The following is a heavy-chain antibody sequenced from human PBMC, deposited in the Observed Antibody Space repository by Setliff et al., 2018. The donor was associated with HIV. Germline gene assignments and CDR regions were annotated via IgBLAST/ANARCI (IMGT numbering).Heavy chain of an antibody. J-gene: IGHJ6*03. D-gene: IGHD3-10*01. CDR2: MDPNNGHT. CDR3: ARALRGFHGSGTQFYYYLDV. CDR1: GYTFTSYD. Sequence: ASVKVSCKASGYTFTSYDVNWVRQAPGQGLEWMGWMDPNNGHTTYAQNFQGRVTITRDTSVGTAYMELSSLRSEDTAVYYCARALRGFHGSGTQFYYYLDVWGKGTTVTVSS. V-gene: IGHV1-8*03.